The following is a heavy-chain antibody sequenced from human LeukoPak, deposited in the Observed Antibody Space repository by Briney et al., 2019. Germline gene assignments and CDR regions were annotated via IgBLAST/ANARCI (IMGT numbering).Heavy chain of an antibody. CDR1: GFTFSDYY. CDR2: ISSSSSYT. V-gene: IGHV3-11*05. J-gene: IGHJ4*02. CDR3: ARERKVVGIAVAGAFDY. D-gene: IGHD6-19*01. Sequence: PGGSLRLSCAASGFTFSDYYMSWIRQAPGKGLEWVSYISSSSSYTNYADSVKGRFTISRDNAKNSLYLQMNSLRAEDTAVYYCARERKVVGIAVAGAFDYWGQGTLVTVS.